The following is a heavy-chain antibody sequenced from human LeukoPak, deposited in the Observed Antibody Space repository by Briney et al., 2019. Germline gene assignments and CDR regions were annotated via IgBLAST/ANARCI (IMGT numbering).Heavy chain of an antibody. V-gene: IGHV3-23*01. CDR2: ISGSGGST. D-gene: IGHD6-19*01. Sequence: WGSLRLSCAASGFTFSSYAMSWVRQAPGKGLEWVSAISGSGGSTYYADSVKGRFTISRDNSKNTLYLQMNSLRAEDTAVYYCAKLPVIAVAGTEGSFDYWGQGTLVTVSS. CDR3: AKLPVIAVAGTEGSFDY. CDR1: GFTFSSYA. J-gene: IGHJ4*02.